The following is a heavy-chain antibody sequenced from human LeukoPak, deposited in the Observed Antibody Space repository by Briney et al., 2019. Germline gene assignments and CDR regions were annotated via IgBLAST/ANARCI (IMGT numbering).Heavy chain of an antibody. V-gene: IGHV4-30-4*07. CDR3: VRGRYSSVWFKDKNWFDP. D-gene: IGHD6-19*01. Sequence: SETLSLTCAVSGVAISRGGYAWNWIRQPPGKGLEWIAYIYHSGTTYYNPSLKSRATISVDTSKNQFSLKLSSVTAADTAVYYCVRGRYSSVWFKDKNWFDPWGQGIPVTVSS. J-gene: IGHJ5*02. CDR1: GVAISRGGYA. CDR2: IYHSGTT.